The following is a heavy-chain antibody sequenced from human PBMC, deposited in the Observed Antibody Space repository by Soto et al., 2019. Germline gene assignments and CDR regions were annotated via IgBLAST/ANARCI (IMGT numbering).Heavy chain of an antibody. CDR3: ARETYYYDSSGYYRGAFFDY. V-gene: IGHV3-11*01. Sequence: GGSLRLSCAASGFTFSDYYMSWIRQAPGKGLEWVSYISSSGSTIYYADSVKGRFTISRDNAKNSLYLQMNSLRAEDTAVYYCARETYYYDSSGYYRGAFFDYWRQRTLVTVSS. J-gene: IGHJ4*02. D-gene: IGHD3-22*01. CDR1: GFTFSDYY. CDR2: ISSSGSTI.